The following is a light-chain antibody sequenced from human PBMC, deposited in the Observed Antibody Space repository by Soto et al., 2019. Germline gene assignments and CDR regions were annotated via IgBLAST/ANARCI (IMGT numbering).Light chain of an antibody. Sequence: DIQMTQSPSTLSASIGDRVTITCRASQTVNGWLVWYQQRPGKAPKLLIYDVFNLQSGVPSRFSGSGSGTEFTLTISGLQPDDFATYYYQQNNAYPWTFGQGTKVEIK. J-gene: IGKJ1*01. CDR2: DVF. CDR1: QTVNGW. CDR3: QQNNAYPWT. V-gene: IGKV1-5*03.